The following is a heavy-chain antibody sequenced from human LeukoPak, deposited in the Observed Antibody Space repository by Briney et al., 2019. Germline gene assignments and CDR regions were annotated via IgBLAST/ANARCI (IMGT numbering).Heavy chain of an antibody. D-gene: IGHD2-15*01. CDR3: ARVAVVVVAALYYFDY. CDR2: TYYSGST. J-gene: IGHJ4*02. Sequence: SETLSLTCTVSGGSISSSSYYWGWIRQPPGKGLEWIGSTYYSGSTYYNPSLKSRVTISVDTSKNQFSLKPSSVTAADTAVYYCARVAVVVVAALYYFDYWGQGTLVTVSS. CDR1: GGSISSSSYY. V-gene: IGHV4-39*07.